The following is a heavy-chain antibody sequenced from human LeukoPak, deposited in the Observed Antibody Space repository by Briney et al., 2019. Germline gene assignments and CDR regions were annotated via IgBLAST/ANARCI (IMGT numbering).Heavy chain of an antibody. CDR1: GYTFIGYY. V-gene: IGHV1-2*07. CDR2: INPKNGGA. D-gene: IGHD3-16*01. CDR3: ARASFWESPINWFDP. J-gene: IGHJ5*02. Sequence: ASVKVSRKTSGYTFIGYYMHWVRQAPGQGLEWMWWINPKNGGANYAPSFQGGVTMTRDRSISTVYMELTRLTSDDTAVYYCARASFWESPINWFDPWGQGTLVTVSS.